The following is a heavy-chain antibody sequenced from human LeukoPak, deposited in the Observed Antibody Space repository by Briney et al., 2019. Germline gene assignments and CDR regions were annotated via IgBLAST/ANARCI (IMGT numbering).Heavy chain of an antibody. CDR2: IYYSGST. D-gene: IGHD3-3*01. Sequence: PSETLSLTCTVSGGSISSSSYYWGWIRQPPGTGLEWIGSIYYSGSTYYNPSLKSRVTISVDTSKNQFSLKLSSVTAADTAVYYCARTITIFGVVTLNWFDPWGQGTLVTVSS. J-gene: IGHJ5*02. CDR3: ARTITIFGVVTLNWFDP. CDR1: GGSISSSSYY. V-gene: IGHV4-39*01.